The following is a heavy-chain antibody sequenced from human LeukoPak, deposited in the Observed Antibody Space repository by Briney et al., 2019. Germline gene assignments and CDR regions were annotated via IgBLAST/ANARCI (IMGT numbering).Heavy chain of an antibody. Sequence: GGSLRLSCAASRFTFSSYGMHWVRQTPGKGLEWVAFIRHDGSYQQYADSVKGRFTVSRDNSKDTVYLQMSSLRTEDTAVYYCAKNRDSSDYPRDFDYWGQGTLVTVSS. CDR2: IRHDGSYQ. CDR1: RFTFSSYG. D-gene: IGHD6-19*01. CDR3: AKNRDSSDYPRDFDY. J-gene: IGHJ4*02. V-gene: IGHV3-30*02.